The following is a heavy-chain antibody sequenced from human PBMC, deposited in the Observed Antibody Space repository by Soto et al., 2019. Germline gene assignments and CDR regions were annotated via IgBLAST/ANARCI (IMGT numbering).Heavy chain of an antibody. V-gene: IGHV4-31*03. Sequence: TLTLTCTVSGGSISIGGYYWSWIRQHPGKGLEWIGYIYYSGSTYYNPSLKSRVTISVDTSKNQFSLKLSSVTAADTAVYYCARGSLLRFGEWSFDYWGQGNMVAVSS. CDR3: ARGSLLRFGEWSFDY. CDR1: GGSISIGGYY. J-gene: IGHJ4*02. D-gene: IGHD3-3*01. CDR2: IYYSGST.